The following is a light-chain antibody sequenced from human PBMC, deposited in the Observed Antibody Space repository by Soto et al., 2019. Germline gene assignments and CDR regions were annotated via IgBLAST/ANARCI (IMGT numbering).Light chain of an antibody. CDR3: NSYTSSSTRV. CDR1: SSDIGGYNY. J-gene: IGLJ2*01. Sequence: QSALTQPASVSGSPGQSITISCTGTSSDIGGYNYVSWYQHHPGKDPKLLIYEVTNRPSGVSNRFSGSKSGNTASLTISGLQAEDEAVYYCNSYTSSSTRVFGGGTKSPS. V-gene: IGLV2-14*01. CDR2: EVT.